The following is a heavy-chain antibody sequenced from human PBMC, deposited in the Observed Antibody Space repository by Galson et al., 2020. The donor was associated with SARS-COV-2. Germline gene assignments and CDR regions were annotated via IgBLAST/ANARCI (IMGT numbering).Heavy chain of an antibody. CDR1: GFTFSSYG. CDR2: IWSDGSNK. CDR3: AKASSPYRNGRYVGRSGRDG. Sequence: GGSLRLSCAASGFTFSSYGMHWVRQAPGKGLEWVTLIWSDGSNKDYADSVKGRFTISRDNSKNTLYLQMNSLRAEDTAVYYCAKASSPYRNGRYVGRSGRDGWGQGTTVTVSS. J-gene: IGHJ6*02. V-gene: IGHV3-33*06. D-gene: IGHD6-19*01.